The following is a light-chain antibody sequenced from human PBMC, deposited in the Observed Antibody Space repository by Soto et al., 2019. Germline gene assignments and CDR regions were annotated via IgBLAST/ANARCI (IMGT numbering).Light chain of an antibody. J-gene: IGKJ1*01. V-gene: IGKV3-15*01. CDR3: QQYTNWPPMT. CDR1: QSVRSN. CDR2: GAS. Sequence: EIVLTQSPGTLSLSPGERATLSCRASQSVRSNLAWYQQRAGQAPRLLIYGASTRATGIPARFSGSGSGTDFTLTISSLQSEDFAVYYCQQYTNWPPMTFGQGTKVDNK.